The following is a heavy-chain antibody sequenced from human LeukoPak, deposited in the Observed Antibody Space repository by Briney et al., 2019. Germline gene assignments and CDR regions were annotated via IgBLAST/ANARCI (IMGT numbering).Heavy chain of an antibody. J-gene: IGHJ2*01. Sequence: GGSLRLSCAASGFTFSSYAMHWVRQAPGKGLEWVAVISYDGSNKYYADSVKGRFTISRDNSKNTLYLQMNTLRAEDTAIYYCAKDRTVGASYWYFDLWGRGTLVTVSS. CDR3: AKDRTVGASYWYFDL. CDR1: GFTFSSYA. D-gene: IGHD1-26*01. V-gene: IGHV3-30-3*01. CDR2: ISYDGSNK.